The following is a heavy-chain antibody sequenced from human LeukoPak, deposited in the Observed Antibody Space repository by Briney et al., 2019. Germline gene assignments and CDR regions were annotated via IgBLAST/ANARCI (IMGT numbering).Heavy chain of an antibody. CDR1: GFTFDDYA. CDR2: ISWNSGSI. J-gene: IGHJ2*01. CDR3: AKDKFYGLHSYFDL. V-gene: IGHV3-9*03. Sequence: GRSLRLSCAASGFTFDDYAMHWVRQAPGKGLEWVSGISWNSGSIGYADSVKGRFTISRDNAKNSLYLQMNSLRAEDMALYYCAKDKFYGLHSYFDLWGRGTLVTVSS. D-gene: IGHD4-17*01.